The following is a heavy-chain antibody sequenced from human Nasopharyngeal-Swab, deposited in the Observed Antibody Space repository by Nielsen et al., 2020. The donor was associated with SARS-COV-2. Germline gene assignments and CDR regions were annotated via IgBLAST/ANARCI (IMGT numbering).Heavy chain of an antibody. Sequence: GGSLRLSCAASVFTFSSYGIHWLRQAPGKGLEWVAVISYDGCNKYYADSVKGRFTISRDNSKNTLYLQMNSLRAEDTAVYYCAKEPSARVVTPTYYFDYWGQGTLVTVSS. J-gene: IGHJ4*02. CDR2: ISYDGCNK. CDR1: VFTFSSYG. V-gene: IGHV3-30*18. CDR3: AKEPSARVVTPTYYFDY. D-gene: IGHD3-22*01.